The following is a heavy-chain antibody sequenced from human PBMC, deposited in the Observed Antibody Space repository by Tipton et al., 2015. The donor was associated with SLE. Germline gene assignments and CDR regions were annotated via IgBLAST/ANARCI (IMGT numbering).Heavy chain of an antibody. CDR2: INHSGST. CDR1: GGSISSYY. V-gene: IGHV4-34*01. J-gene: IGHJ5*02. D-gene: IGHD3-16*01. CDR3: ARGGGFDP. Sequence: TLSLTSTVSGGSISSYYWSWIRRPPGKGLEWIGEINHSGSTNYNPSLKSRVTISVDTSKNQFSLKLSPVTAADTAVYYCARGGGFDPWGQGTLVTVSS.